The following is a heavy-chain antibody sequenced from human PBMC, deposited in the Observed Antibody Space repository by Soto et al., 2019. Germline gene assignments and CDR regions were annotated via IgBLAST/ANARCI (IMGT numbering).Heavy chain of an antibody. V-gene: IGHV3-30*18. D-gene: IGHD3-3*01. CDR1: GFTFSSYG. J-gene: IGHJ4*02. CDR2: ISYDGSNK. Sequence: GGSLRLSCAASGFTFSSYGMHWVRQAPGKGLEWVAVISYDGSNKYYADSVKGRFTISRDNSKNTLYLQMNSLRAEDTAVYYCAKDLRDFWSAFDYWGQGTLVTVS. CDR3: AKDLRDFWSAFDY.